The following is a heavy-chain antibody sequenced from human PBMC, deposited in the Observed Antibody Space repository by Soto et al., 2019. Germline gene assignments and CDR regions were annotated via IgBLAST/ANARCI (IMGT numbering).Heavy chain of an antibody. CDR2: INHSGST. CDR3: ARGPMATIRIDY. CDR1: GGSFSGYY. V-gene: IGHV4-34*01. Sequence: PSETLSLTCAVYGGSFSGYYWSWIRQPPGKGLEWIGEINHSGSTNYNPSLKSRVTISVDTSKNQFSLKLSSVTAADTAVYYCARGPMATIRIDYWGEGTLVTVSS. J-gene: IGHJ4*02. D-gene: IGHD5-12*01.